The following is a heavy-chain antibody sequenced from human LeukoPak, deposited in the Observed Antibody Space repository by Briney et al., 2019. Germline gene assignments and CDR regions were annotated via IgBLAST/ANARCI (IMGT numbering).Heavy chain of an antibody. CDR1: GGSISSGDYY. V-gene: IGHV4-30-4*01. Sequence: SQTLSLTCTVSGGSISSGDYYWSWIRQPPGMGLEWIGYIYYSGSTYYNPSLQSRVTISVDTSKNQFSLKLSSVTAADTAVYYCARVNLWFGESNPMDVWGQGTTVTVSS. CDR3: ARVNLWFGESNPMDV. CDR2: IYYSGST. J-gene: IGHJ6*02. D-gene: IGHD3-10*01.